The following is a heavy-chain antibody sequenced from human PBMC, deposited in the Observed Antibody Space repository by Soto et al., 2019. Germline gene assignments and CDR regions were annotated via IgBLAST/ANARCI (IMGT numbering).Heavy chain of an antibody. J-gene: IGHJ4*02. V-gene: IGHV2-5*01. CDR3: AQTNGRSGWAIMDD. Sequence: QITLKASGPTQVKPTQTLTLTCTVSGFSLSTIGVGVDWIRQPPGKALEWLALIFWNDDKTYRPSLRTRLTITKDTSKNQDVLTMTNMDPVDTATYYCAQTNGRSGWAIMDDWGQGTLVTVSS. D-gene: IGHD6-19*01. CDR2: IFWNDDK. CDR1: GFSLSTIGVG.